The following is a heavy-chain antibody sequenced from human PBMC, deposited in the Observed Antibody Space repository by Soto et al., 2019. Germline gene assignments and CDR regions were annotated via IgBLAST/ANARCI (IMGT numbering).Heavy chain of an antibody. CDR1: GYTFTSYY. V-gene: IGHV1-46*01. D-gene: IGHD1-26*01. Sequence: GASVKVSCKASGYTFTSYYMHWVRQAPGQGLEWMGIINPSGGSTSYAQKFQGRVTMTRDTSTSTVYMELSSLRSEDTAVYYCARTSSGSYPLYNWFDPWGQGTLVTVSS. J-gene: IGHJ5*02. CDR2: INPSGGST. CDR3: ARTSSGSYPLYNWFDP.